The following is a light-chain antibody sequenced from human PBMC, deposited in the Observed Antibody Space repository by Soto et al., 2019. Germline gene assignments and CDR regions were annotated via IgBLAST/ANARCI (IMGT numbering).Light chain of an antibody. CDR2: DAS. J-gene: IGKJ5*01. CDR3: QQYDSSPPIN. Sequence: TQSPSSLSASVGDRVTITCQASQSVSSSYLAWYQQRFGQAPRLLIYDASRRATGIPDRFSGSGNGKDFNITISGLEPEDFAVYYCQQYDSSPPINFGQGKRLEI. V-gene: IGKV3-20*01. CDR1: QSVSSSY.